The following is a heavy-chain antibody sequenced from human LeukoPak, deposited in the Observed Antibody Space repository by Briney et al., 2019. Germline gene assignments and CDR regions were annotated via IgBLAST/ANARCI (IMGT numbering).Heavy chain of an antibody. CDR1: GFTFSSYG. D-gene: IGHD2-21*02. CDR2: ISFDGSNK. V-gene: IGHV3-30*03. J-gene: IGHJ5*02. Sequence: GGSLRLSCAASGFTFSSYGMHWVRQAPGKGLEWVALISFDGSNKIYADSVKGRFTISRDNSKNTLYLQMNSLRAEDTAVYYCARGDYGTGWFDPWGQGTLVTVSS. CDR3: ARGDYGTGWFDP.